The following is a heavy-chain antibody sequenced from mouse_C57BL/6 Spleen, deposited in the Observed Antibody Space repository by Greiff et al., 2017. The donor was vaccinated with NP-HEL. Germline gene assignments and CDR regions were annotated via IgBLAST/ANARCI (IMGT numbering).Heavy chain of an antibody. CDR2: IWSGGST. Sequence: QVHVKQSGPGLVQPSQSLSITCTVSGFSLTSYGVHWVRQSPGKGLEWLGVIWSGGSTDYNAAFISSLSISKDNSKSQVFFKMNSLQADDTAIYYCSRNWVTTAATGDYAMDYWGQGTSVTVSS. CDR3: SRNWVTTAATGDYAMDY. D-gene: IGHD1-2*01. V-gene: IGHV2-2*01. CDR1: GFSLTSYG. J-gene: IGHJ4*01.